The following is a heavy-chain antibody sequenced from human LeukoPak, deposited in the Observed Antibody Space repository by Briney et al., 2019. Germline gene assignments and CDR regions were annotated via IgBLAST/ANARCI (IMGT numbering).Heavy chain of an antibody. Sequence: GGSLRLSCAASGFTFSSYSMNWVRQAPGEGLEWVSYISSSSTIYYADSVKGRFTISRDNAKNPLYLQMNSLRAEDTAVYYCARATDYDFWSGYTYNWFDPWGQGTLVTVSS. J-gene: IGHJ5*02. CDR3: ARATDYDFWSGYTYNWFDP. D-gene: IGHD3-3*01. CDR2: ISSSSTI. CDR1: GFTFSSYS. V-gene: IGHV3-48*01.